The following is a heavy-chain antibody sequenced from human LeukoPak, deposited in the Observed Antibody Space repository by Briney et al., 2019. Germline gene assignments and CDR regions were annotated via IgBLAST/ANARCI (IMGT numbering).Heavy chain of an antibody. CDR3: ARVPLYYYGSYRFDY. CDR2: IYYSGST. J-gene: IGHJ4*02. CDR1: CRPICSGDYL. Sequence: PSETLSLICTLSCRPICSGDYLCSWVPQPPGKVLEWFGYIYYSGSTYYNPSLKSRVNISVDTSKNQFSLKLTSVTAADTAVYYCARVPLYYYGSYRFDYWGQGTLVTVSS. V-gene: IGHV4-30-4*01. D-gene: IGHD3-10*01.